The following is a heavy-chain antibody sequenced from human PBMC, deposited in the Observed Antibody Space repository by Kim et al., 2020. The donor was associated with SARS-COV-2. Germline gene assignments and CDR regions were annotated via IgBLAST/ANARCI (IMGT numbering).Heavy chain of an antibody. CDR2: INHSGRT. V-gene: IGHV4-34*01. CDR1: GGSFSGYY. Sequence: SETLSLTCAVYGGSFSGYYWRWIRQPPGKGLEWIGEINHSGRTNYNPSLKSRVNISVDTSKNQFSLKLTSVTAADTAVYYCARRVSNTSGWGSHYCDLWGQGTLVTVSS. J-gene: IGHJ4*02. D-gene: IGHD3-10*01. CDR3: ARRVSNTSGWGSHYCDL.